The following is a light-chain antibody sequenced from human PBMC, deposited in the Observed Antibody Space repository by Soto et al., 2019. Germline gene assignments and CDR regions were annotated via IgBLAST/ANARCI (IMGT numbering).Light chain of an antibody. Sequence: QSALTQPPSVSGAPGQRVTISCTGSSSNIGAGYDVHWYQQLPGTAPKLLIYGNSNRPSGVPDRFSGSKSGTSASLAITGLQVEDEADYYCQSYDSSLSAVVFGGGTKLPVL. CDR2: GNS. CDR1: SSNIGAGYD. J-gene: IGLJ2*01. CDR3: QSYDSSLSAVV. V-gene: IGLV1-40*01.